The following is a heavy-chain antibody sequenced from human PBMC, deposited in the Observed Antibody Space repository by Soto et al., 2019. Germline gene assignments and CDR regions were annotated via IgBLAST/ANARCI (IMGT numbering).Heavy chain of an antibody. D-gene: IGHD2-8*02. CDR3: ARGAGRVSGY. CDR2: IKQHGSER. CDR1: GFTFSSYW. Sequence: GGSLRLSCAASGFTFSSYWMSWVRQAPGKGLEWVANIKQHGSERWYVDSVKGRFTISRDNAKNSLYLQMNSLRPEDTAVYFCARGAGRVSGYWGQGTLVTVSS. J-gene: IGHJ4*02. V-gene: IGHV3-7*05.